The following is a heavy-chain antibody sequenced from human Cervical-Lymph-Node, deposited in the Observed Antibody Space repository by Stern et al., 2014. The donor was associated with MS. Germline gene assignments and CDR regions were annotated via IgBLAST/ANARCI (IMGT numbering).Heavy chain of an antibody. J-gene: IGHJ3*02. V-gene: IGHV4-39*01. CDR2: FYYSGNT. Sequence: QVQLQESGPGLVKPSETLSLTCSVSGGSISSTSYYWGWIRQTPGKGLEWIGSFYYSGNTYYKSSLTSRVSISVDTFKGQNSLILPSVTAADTAIYYCARGRAAGYDAFDIWGQGTKIIVSS. CDR1: GGSISSTSYY. D-gene: IGHD6-13*01. CDR3: ARGRAAGYDAFDI.